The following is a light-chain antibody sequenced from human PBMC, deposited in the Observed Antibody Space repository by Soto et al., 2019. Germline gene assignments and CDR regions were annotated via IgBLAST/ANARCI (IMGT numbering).Light chain of an antibody. V-gene: IGKV1-27*01. CDR1: QGINNF. CDR3: QKYDSDPRT. Sequence: DIQMTQSPSSLSASVGDRVTITCRASQGINNFLAWYQQKSGKVPKLLIYGSSTVQSGVPSRFSGSGSGTDFTLTISSLQPEDVATYYCQKYDSDPRTFGQGTKVEIK. J-gene: IGKJ1*01. CDR2: GSS.